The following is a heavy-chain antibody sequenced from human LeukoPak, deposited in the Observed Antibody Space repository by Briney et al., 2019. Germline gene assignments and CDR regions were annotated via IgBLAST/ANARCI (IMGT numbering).Heavy chain of an antibody. D-gene: IGHD6-13*01. CDR3: ARDMYSSSWYDY. CDR2: IWSDGSNK. V-gene: IGHV3-33*01. Sequence: GGSLRLSCAASGFTFSSYGMHWVRKAPGKGLEWVAVIWSDGSNKYYADSVKGRFTISRDNSKNTLYLQMNSLRAEDTAVYYCARDMYSSSWYDYWGQGTLVTVSS. CDR1: GFTFSSYG. J-gene: IGHJ4*02.